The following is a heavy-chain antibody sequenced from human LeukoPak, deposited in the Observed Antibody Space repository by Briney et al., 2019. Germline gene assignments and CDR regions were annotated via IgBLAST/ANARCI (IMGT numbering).Heavy chain of an antibody. CDR1: GFSFSTYA. Sequence: GSLRLSCVASGFSFSTYAMSWVRQAPGKGLEWVSGISGSGVDTHYADSVKGRFRISRDNSQNTLYLQLSSLRAEDTAVYYCASGTYRLGDYWGLGTLVTVSS. CDR2: ISGSGVDT. D-gene: IGHD3-10*01. J-gene: IGHJ4*02. CDR3: ASGTYRLGDY. V-gene: IGHV3-23*01.